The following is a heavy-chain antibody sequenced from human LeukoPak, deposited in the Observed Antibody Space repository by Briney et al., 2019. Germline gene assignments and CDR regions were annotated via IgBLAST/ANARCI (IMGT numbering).Heavy chain of an antibody. CDR1: GGSISSGDYY. Sequence: SQALSLTCTVSGGSISSGDYYWSWIRQPPGKGLEWIGYIYYSGSTYYNPSLKSRVTISVDTSKNQFSLKLSSVTAADTAVYYCARTIFGVVIKSWFDPWGQGTLVTVSS. CDR2: IYYSGST. CDR3: ARTIFGVVIKSWFDP. V-gene: IGHV4-30-4*08. D-gene: IGHD3-3*01. J-gene: IGHJ5*02.